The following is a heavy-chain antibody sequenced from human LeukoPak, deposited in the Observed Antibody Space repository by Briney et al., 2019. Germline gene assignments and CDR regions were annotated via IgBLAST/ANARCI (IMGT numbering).Heavy chain of an antibody. J-gene: IGHJ6*02. V-gene: IGHV3-30-3*01. CDR2: ISYDGSNK. Sequence: GRSLRLSCAASGFTFSSYAMHWVRQAPGKGLEWVALISYDGSNKYYADSVKGRFTISRDNSKNTLYTQMNSLRAEDTAVYYCARGNYYDSSGLPDYFYNYGLDVWGQGTTVTVSS. D-gene: IGHD3-22*01. CDR1: GFTFSSYA. CDR3: ARGNYYDSSGLPDYFYNYGLDV.